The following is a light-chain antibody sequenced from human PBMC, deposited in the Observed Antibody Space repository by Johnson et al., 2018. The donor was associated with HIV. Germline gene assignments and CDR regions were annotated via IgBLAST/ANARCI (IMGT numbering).Light chain of an antibody. CDR2: DNN. V-gene: IGLV1-51*01. Sequence: QSVLTQPPSVSAAPGQKVTISCSGSSSNIGNNYVSWYQQLPGRAPTLLIYDNNKRPSGIPARFSGSRSGTSATLGITGLQTGDEADYYCGTWDSSLRVGFFGTGTKVTVL. J-gene: IGLJ1*01. CDR1: SSNIGNNY. CDR3: GTWDSSLRVGF.